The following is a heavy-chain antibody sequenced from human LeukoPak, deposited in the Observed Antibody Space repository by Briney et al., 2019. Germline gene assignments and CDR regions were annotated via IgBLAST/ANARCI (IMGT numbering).Heavy chain of an antibody. J-gene: IGHJ1*01. CDR2: IYYSGRT. Sequence: SETLSLTCSVSGDSVSRSDSYWDWIRQPPGKGLEWIGTIYYSGRTYYSPSLKGRVTMSVDPPNNQFSLSLRSVTAADTAIYYCARRRYYDGSGYLEWGQGTLLSVSS. V-gene: IGHV4-39*01. CDR3: ARRRYYDGSGYLE. D-gene: IGHD3-22*01. CDR1: GDSVSRSDSY.